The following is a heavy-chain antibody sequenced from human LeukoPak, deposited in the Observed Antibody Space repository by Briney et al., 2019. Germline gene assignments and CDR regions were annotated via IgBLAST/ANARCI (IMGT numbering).Heavy chain of an antibody. CDR3: ARDSPLAALFYMDA. V-gene: IGHV4-59*01. CDR2: IDERGNT. CDR1: VGATKGSL. D-gene: IGHD6-25*01. J-gene: IGHJ6*03. Sequence: SETLCLTCLVSVGATKGSLWTWSRQAPGKGREWIGNIDERGNTDYTPSLKSRVTISLDTSKTQFPLRVTSVTAADRALYFCARDSPLAALFYMDAWGQGPKV.